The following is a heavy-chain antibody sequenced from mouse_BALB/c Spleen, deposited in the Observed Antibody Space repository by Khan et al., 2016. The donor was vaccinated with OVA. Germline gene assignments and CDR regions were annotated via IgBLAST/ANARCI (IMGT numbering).Heavy chain of an antibody. CDR1: EFSLPNYG. D-gene: IGHD2-10*01. J-gene: IGHJ4*01. Sequence: VQLQESGPGLVAPSQSLSIPSPISEFSLPNYGVHGVRHPPGKGLDWRVVIWMDGSTTYNSALKSRLTISKDNSKSQVFLKMNSLQTDDTAMYFCARQPYYHYNIMDYWGQGTSVTVSS. CDR2: IWMDGST. V-gene: IGHV2-6-1*01. CDR3: ARQPYYHYNIMDY.